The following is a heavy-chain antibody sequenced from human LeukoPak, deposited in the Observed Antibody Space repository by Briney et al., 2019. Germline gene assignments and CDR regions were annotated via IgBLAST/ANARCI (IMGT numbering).Heavy chain of an antibody. Sequence: KPGGSLRLSCAASGFTFSDYYMSWIRQAPGKGLEWVSYISSSGSTIYYADSVKGRFTISRDNAKNSLYLQMNSLRAEDTAVYYCARIAYCGGDCYSGVLDYWGQGTLVTVSS. CDR1: GFTFSDYY. CDR3: ARIAYCGGDCYSGVLDY. D-gene: IGHD2-21*02. V-gene: IGHV3-11*01. CDR2: ISSSGSTI. J-gene: IGHJ4*02.